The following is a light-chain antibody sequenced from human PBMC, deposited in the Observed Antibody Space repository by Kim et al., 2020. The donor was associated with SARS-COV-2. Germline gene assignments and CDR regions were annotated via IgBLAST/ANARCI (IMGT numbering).Light chain of an antibody. Sequence: QSALTQPPSVSGSPGQAVTISCTGTSSDVGSYNRVSWYRQTPGTAPKFVIYEVNNRPSGVPDRFSGSKSGNTASLTISGLQAEEDADYYCSSQTNTGTWVFGGGTKVTVL. CDR3: SSQTNTGTWV. CDR2: EVN. CDR1: SSDVGSYNR. J-gene: IGLJ3*02. V-gene: IGLV2-18*02.